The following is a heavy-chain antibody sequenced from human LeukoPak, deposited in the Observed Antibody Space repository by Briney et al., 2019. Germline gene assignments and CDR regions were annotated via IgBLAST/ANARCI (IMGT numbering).Heavy chain of an antibody. CDR3: AREGEGYCSSTSCYDAFDI. V-gene: IGHV3-48*01. CDR1: GLSFSSQA. CDR2: ISSSSSTI. D-gene: IGHD2-2*01. Sequence: GGSLRLSCAASGLSFSSQAMTWVRQAPGKGLEWVSYISSSSSTIYYADSVKGRFTISRDNAKNSLYLQMNSLRAEDTAVYYCAREGEGYCSSTSCYDAFDIWGQGTMVTVSS. J-gene: IGHJ3*02.